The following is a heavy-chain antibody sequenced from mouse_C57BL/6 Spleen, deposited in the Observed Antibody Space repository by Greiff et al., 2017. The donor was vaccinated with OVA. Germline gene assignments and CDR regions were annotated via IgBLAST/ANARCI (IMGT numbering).Heavy chain of an antibody. J-gene: IGHJ1*03. V-gene: IGHV1-4*01. Sequence: VKLVESGAELARPGASVKMSCKASGYTFTSYTMHWVKQRPGQGLEWIGYINPSSGYTKYNQKFKDKATLTADKSSSTAYMQLSSLTSEDSAVYYCARRLLTGTGYFDVWGTGTTVTVSS. CDR1: GYTFTSYT. CDR2: INPSSGYT. D-gene: IGHD4-1*01. CDR3: ARRLLTGTGYFDV.